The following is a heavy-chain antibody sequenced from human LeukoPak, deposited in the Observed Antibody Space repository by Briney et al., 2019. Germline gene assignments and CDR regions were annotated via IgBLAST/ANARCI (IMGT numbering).Heavy chain of an antibody. J-gene: IGHJ4*02. CDR2: IFSGGST. CDR3: ARGDFEY. V-gene: IGHV3-66*01. CDR1: GFTVGTDF. Sequence: PGGSLRLSCAASGFTVGTDFVSWVRQAPGRGLEWVSIIFSGGSTYYAASVKGRFTISRDSSRNTAYLQMSSLRAEDTAVYYCARGDFEYWGQGTLVTVSS.